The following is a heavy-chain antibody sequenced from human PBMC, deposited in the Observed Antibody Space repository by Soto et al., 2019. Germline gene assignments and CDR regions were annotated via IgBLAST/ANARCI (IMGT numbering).Heavy chain of an antibody. CDR2: ISSNGIGT. J-gene: IGHJ6*03. V-gene: IGHV3-64*01. Sequence: EVQLVESGGGLAQPGGSLRLSCAASGFTFSSDAMDWVRQAPGKGLEYVSGISSNGIGTYYASSVKGRFTISRDNSRDTVYLQMDSLRPEDMAVYYCGRRARADYYYMDVWGKGTTVTVS. D-gene: IGHD6-6*01. CDR3: GRRARADYYYMDV. CDR1: GFTFSSDA.